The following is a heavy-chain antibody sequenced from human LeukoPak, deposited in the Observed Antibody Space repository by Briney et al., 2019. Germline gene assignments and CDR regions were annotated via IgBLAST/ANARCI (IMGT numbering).Heavy chain of an antibody. CDR2: INPNSAGT. CDR3: ARDERYDSSGYPFDY. D-gene: IGHD3-22*01. CDR1: GYTFTGYF. J-gene: IGHJ4*02. Sequence: ASLKVSCKASGYTFTGYFIHWVRQAPGQGLEWMGWINPNSAGTNYAQKFQGRVTMTRGTSISTAYMELSRLRSDDTAAYYCARDERYDSSGYPFDYWGQGTLVTVSS. V-gene: IGHV1-2*02.